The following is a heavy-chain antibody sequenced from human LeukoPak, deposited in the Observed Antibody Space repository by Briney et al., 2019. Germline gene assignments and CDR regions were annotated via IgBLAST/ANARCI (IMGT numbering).Heavy chain of an antibody. V-gene: IGHV3-23*01. CDR2: ISGSGEST. Sequence: TGGSLRLSCAASGFTFISYAMSWVRQPPGKGLEWVSGISGSGESTYYADSVKGRFTISRDNSKNTLYLQMNSLRAEDTALYYCAKYYYDTSGSWFDPWGQGTLVTVSS. D-gene: IGHD3-22*01. CDR3: AKYYYDTSGSWFDP. J-gene: IGHJ5*02. CDR1: GFTFISYA.